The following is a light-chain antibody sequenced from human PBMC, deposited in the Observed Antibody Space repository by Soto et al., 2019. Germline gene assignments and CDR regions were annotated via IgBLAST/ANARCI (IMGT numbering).Light chain of an antibody. V-gene: IGLV1-40*01. CDR3: QSYDSSLSGWV. J-gene: IGLJ3*02. Sequence: QSVLTQPPSVSGAPGQRVTISCTGNSSNIGAGYDVHWYQQVPGTAPKLLIYDNSNRPSGVPDRFSGSESGTSASLAIAGLQAEDEADYYCQSYDSSLSGWVFGGGTKLTVL. CDR2: DNS. CDR1: SSNIGAGYD.